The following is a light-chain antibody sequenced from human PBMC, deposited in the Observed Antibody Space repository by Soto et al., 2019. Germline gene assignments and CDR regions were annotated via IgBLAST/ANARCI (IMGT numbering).Light chain of an antibody. J-gene: IGKJ1*01. CDR2: GAS. V-gene: IGKV3-15*01. Sequence: EIVMTQSPATLSVSPGERATLSCRASQSVSSNLAWYQQTPGQAPRLLIYGASTRATGIPARFSGSGSGTEFTLTISSLQSEDVAVYYCQQYVHWPPGTFGQGTTVEIK. CDR1: QSVSSN. CDR3: QQYVHWPPGT.